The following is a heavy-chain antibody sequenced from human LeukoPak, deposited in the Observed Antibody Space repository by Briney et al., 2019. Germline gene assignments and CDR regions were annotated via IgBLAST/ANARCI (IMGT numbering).Heavy chain of an antibody. CDR3: AGDNLYCTSSGCFGLLDAFDI. J-gene: IGHJ3*02. Sequence: SETLSLTCTVSGGSIRTTSYYWGWIRQPPGKGLEWIGTIYKSGSTYYNPSLKSRGTISVDTSKNQFSLKLSSVTAADTAVYYCAGDNLYCTSSGCFGLLDAFDIWGQGTMVTVSS. CDR2: IYKSGST. CDR1: GGSIRTTSYY. D-gene: IGHD2-2*01. V-gene: IGHV4-39*07.